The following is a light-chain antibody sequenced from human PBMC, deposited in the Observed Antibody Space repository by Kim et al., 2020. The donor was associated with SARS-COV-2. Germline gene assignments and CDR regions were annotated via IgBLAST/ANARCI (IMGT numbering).Light chain of an antibody. V-gene: IGKV4-1*01. CDR3: QQYYSTPYT. J-gene: IGKJ2*01. CDR2: WAS. Sequence: STINCKSSQSVLYSSNNKNYLAWYQQKPGQPPKLLIYWASTRESGVPDRFSGSGSGTDFTLTISSLQAEDVAVYYCQQYYSTPYTFGQGTKLEI. CDR1: QSVLYSSNNKNY.